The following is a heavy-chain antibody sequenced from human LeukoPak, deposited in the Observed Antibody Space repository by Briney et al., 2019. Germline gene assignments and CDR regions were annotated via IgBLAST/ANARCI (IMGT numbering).Heavy chain of an antibody. CDR2: VGHSGSA. J-gene: IGHJ3*02. CDR1: GGSFSGYY. D-gene: IGHD3-22*01. V-gene: IGHV4-34*01. Sequence: SETLSLTCAVYGGSFSGYYWGWIRQPSGKGLEWIGDVGHSGSADYNPSLKSRVTVSADPSKTQFSLKLTSVTAADTAVYYCATRGDYSDTSGNSYDALDIWGQGTMVTVSS. CDR3: ATRGDYSDTSGNSYDALDI.